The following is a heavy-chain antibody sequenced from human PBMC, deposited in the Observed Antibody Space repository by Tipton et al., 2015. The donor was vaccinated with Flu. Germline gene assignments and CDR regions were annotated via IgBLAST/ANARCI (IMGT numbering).Heavy chain of an antibody. Sequence: TLSLTCTVSGGSISGYYWSWIWQPPGKRLEWMGHIHDSGSANYSPSLKSRVTMSVDSPKNQFSLRLTSVTAADTAVYYCARSGDFYLNWFGPWGQGTLVTVSS. V-gene: IGHV4-59*01. CDR3: ARSGDFYLNWFGP. CDR2: IHDSGSA. J-gene: IGHJ5*02. CDR1: GGSISGYY. D-gene: IGHD2/OR15-2a*01.